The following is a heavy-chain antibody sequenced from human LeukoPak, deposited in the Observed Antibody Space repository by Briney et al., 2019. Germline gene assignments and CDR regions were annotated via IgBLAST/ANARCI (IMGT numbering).Heavy chain of an antibody. CDR2: IASNSSHL. V-gene: IGHV3-21*06. D-gene: IGHD3-3*01. CDR1: GFTFRKYI. J-gene: IGHJ5*02. Sequence: PGGSLRLSCAASGFTFRKYIMNWVRQAPGKGLEWVSSIASNSSHLYYADSVRGRFTISRDDAESSVYLHMNSLRGDDTAVYHCARLRASYTGRIGFWEFDPWGQGTLVTVSS. CDR3: ARLRASYTGRIGFWEFDP.